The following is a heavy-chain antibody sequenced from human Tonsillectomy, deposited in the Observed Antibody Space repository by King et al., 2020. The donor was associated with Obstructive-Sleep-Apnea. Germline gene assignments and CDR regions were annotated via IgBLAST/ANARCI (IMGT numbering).Heavy chain of an antibody. CDR2: IYHTGST. V-gene: IGHV4-4*02. CDR1: GGSISSSNW. CDR3: AREMAATTGSAFDI. J-gene: IGHJ3*02. Sequence: VQLQESGPGLVKPSGTLSLTCAISGGSISSSNWWTWVRQPPGKGLEWIGEIYHTGSTNYNPSLKSRVTISVDKSKNHFSLKLSSVTAADTAVYYCAREMAATTGSAFDIWGQGTMVTVS. D-gene: IGHD1-26*01.